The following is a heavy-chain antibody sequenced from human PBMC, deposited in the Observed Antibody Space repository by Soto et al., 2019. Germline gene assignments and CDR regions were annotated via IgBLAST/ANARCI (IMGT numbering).Heavy chain of an antibody. V-gene: IGHV1-18*01. CDR3: ARDYYDSSGPNQTPYYYYYGMDV. CDR2: ISAYNGNT. CDR1: GYTFNSYG. D-gene: IGHD3-22*01. Sequence: GASVKVCCKASGYTFNSYGSSWVRQAHGQGLEWMGWISAYNGNTNYAQKLQGRATMTTDTSTSTAYMELRSLRSDDTAVYYCARDYYDSSGPNQTPYYYYYGMDVGGQGTTVTVSS. J-gene: IGHJ6*02.